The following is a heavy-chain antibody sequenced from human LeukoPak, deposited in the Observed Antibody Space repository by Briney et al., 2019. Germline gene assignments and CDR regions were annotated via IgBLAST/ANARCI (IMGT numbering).Heavy chain of an antibody. D-gene: IGHD6-13*01. CDR2: IYYSGST. Sequence: KPSETLSLTCTVSGGSISSSSYYWGWIRQPPGKGLEWIGSIYYSGSTYYNPSLKSRVTISVDTSKNQFSLKLSSVTAADTAVYYCARGSSSWYINLYYYYYGMDVWGQGTTVTVSS. J-gene: IGHJ6*02. V-gene: IGHV4-39*07. CDR1: GGSISSSSYY. CDR3: ARGSSSWYINLYYYYYGMDV.